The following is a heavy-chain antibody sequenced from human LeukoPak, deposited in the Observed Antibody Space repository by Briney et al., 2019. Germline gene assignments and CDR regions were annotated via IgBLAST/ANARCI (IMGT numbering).Heavy chain of an antibody. Sequence: GASVKVSCKASGYTFTGYYMNWVRQAPGQGLEWMGWINSDSGFTKYAQKFRGRVTMTRDTSITTVYMDLTRLTSDDTAVYYRARNFDMKGFDPWGQGTLVTVSS. V-gene: IGHV1-2*02. J-gene: IGHJ5*02. D-gene: IGHD3-9*01. CDR1: GYTFTGYY. CDR3: ARNFDMKGFDP. CDR2: INSDSGFT.